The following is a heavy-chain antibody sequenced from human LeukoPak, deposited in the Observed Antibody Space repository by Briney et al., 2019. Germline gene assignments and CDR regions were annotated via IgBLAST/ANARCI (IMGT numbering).Heavy chain of an antibody. CDR1: GFTFSSYA. J-gene: IGHJ5*02. Sequence: GGSLRLSCAASGFTFSSYAMSWVRQAPGKGLEWVSGISASGGSTYYADSVEGRFTISRDNSKNTLYLQMNSLRAEDPAVYYCAKALSEGITMIVVVPGWFDPWGQGTLVTVSS. CDR3: AKALSEGITMIVVVPGWFDP. CDR2: ISASGGST. V-gene: IGHV3-23*01. D-gene: IGHD3-22*01.